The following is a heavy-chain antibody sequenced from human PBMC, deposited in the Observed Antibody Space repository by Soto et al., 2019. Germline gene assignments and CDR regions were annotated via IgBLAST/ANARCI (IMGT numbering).Heavy chain of an antibody. D-gene: IGHD2-2*01. CDR1: GGSISSYY. Sequence: SETLSLTCTVSGGSISSYYWSWIRQPPGKGLEWIGYIYYSGSTNYNPSLKSRVTISVDTSKNQFSLKLSSVTAADTAVYYCARDREDQLRSGYWGQGTLVTVSS. CDR2: IYYSGST. J-gene: IGHJ4*02. CDR3: ARDREDQLRSGY. V-gene: IGHV4-59*01.